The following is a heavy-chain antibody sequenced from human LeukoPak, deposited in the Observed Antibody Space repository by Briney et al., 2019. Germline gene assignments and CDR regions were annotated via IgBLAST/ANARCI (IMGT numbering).Heavy chain of an antibody. J-gene: IGHJ4*02. D-gene: IGHD3-3*01. CDR3: ARDYDFWSGFDY. CDR1: GFTFSSYA. CDR2: ISYDGSNK. V-gene: IGHV3-30-3*01. Sequence: GGSLRLSCAASGFTFSSYAMHWVRQAPGKGLEWVAVISYDGSNKYYADSVKGRFTISRDNSKNTLYLQMNSLRAEDTAVYYCARDYDFWSGFDYWGQGTLVTVSS.